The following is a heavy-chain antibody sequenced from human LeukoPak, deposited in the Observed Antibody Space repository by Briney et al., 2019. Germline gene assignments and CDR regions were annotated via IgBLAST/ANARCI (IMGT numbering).Heavy chain of an antibody. CDR3: ARGSLRSRFDP. V-gene: IGHV1-8*01. J-gene: IGHJ5*02. Sequence: GASVKVSCKASVYTFTSYDINWVRQATGQGLEWMGWMNPNSGNTGYAQKYQSRVTMTRNTSISTAYKELSSRRSEDTAVYCCARGSLRSRFDPWGQGTLVTDSS. D-gene: IGHD5/OR15-5a*01. CDR2: MNPNSGNT. CDR1: VYTFTSYD.